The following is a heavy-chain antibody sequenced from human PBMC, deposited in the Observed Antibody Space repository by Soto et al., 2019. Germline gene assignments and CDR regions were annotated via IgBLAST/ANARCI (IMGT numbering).Heavy chain of an antibody. D-gene: IGHD5-18*01. J-gene: IGHJ5*02. CDR2: IYYSGST. CDR3: AIHSYSYGYDWFDP. CDR1: GGSISSGDYY. V-gene: IGHV4-30-4*01. Sequence: PSETLSLTCTVSGGSISSGDYYWSWIRQPPGKGLEWIGYIYYSGSTYYNPSLKSRVTISVDTSKNQFSLKLSSVTAADTAVYYCAIHSYSYGYDWFDPWGQGTLVTVSS.